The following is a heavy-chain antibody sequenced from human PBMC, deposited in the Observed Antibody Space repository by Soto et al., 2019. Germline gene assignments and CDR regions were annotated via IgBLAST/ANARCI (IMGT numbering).Heavy chain of an antibody. Sequence: EVQLLEAGGGLVHPGGSLRLSCAPSGFTFSSYAMNWVRQAPGKGLEWVSTISGTGGDTYDADSVKGRFTIARDNSKDKLYIQMNSMRVEDTTVYYCSKESQWDHYGSGSFPCDYWGKGTLV. J-gene: IGHJ4*02. V-gene: IGHV3-23*01. CDR3: SKESQWDHYGSGSFPCDY. CDR1: GFTFSSYA. CDR2: ISGTGGDT. D-gene: IGHD3-10*01.